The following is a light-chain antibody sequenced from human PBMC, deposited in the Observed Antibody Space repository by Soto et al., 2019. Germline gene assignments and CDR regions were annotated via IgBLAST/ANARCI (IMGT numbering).Light chain of an antibody. CDR1: SSDIGTYNY. Sequence: QSVLTQPRSVSGSPGQSVTISCTGTSSDIGTYNYVSWYQQHPGKAPKLMIYDVGKRPSGVPDRFSGSKSANAASLTISGLQAEDEADYYCCSYAGYYTLSFGGGTKLTVL. CDR2: DVG. V-gene: IGLV2-11*01. J-gene: IGLJ2*01. CDR3: CSYAGYYTLS.